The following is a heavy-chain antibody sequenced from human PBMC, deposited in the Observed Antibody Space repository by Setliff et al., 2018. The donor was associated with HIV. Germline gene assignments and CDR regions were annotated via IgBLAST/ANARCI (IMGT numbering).Heavy chain of an antibody. D-gene: IGHD4-17*01. J-gene: IGHJ5*02. CDR3: ARADPFVTERSHDFGGNSGGGFDP. CDR2: INPSGGST. Sequence: SVKVSCNASGGMPTRYAISWVRQAPGQGLEWMGIINPSGGSTSYAQKFQGRVTITADASTSTAYMALSSLRSEDTAVYYCARADPFVTERSHDFGGNSGGGFDPWGQGTLVTVSS. V-gene: IGHV1-69*11. CDR1: GGMPTRYA.